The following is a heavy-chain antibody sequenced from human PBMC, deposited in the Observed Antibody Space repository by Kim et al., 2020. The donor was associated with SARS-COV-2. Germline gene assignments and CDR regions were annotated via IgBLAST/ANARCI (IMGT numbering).Heavy chain of an antibody. V-gene: IGHV3-7*01. Sequence: FVESMRGRLTVSRDNAKSSLYLQMNSLRPEDTAVYYCAKQKIDSATIFDYWGQGTLVTVSS. CDR3: AKQKIDSATIFDY. D-gene: IGHD5-12*01. J-gene: IGHJ4*02.